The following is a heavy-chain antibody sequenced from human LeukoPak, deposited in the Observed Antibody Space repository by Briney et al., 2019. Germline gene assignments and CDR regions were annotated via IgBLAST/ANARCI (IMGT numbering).Heavy chain of an antibody. CDR3: VRDALHTAHFDY. V-gene: IGHV3-48*02. CDR1: GFTFSSYT. J-gene: IGHJ4*02. CDR2: VSASSNI. Sequence: PGGSLRLSCAASGFTFSSYTMNWVRQAPGKGLQWVSTVSASSNIHYSESVKGRFTISRDNARISLYLQMNSLRDEDTAVYYCVRDALHTAHFDYWGQGTLVTVSS. D-gene: IGHD5-18*01.